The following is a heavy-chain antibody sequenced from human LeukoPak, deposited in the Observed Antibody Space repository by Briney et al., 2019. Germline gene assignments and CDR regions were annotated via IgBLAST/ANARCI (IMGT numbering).Heavy chain of an antibody. CDR1: GHTFTGYY. CDR2: INPNNGGT. J-gene: IGHJ4*02. V-gene: IGHV1-2*02. Sequence: ASVKVSSKASGHTFTGYYIQWVRQAPGQGREWMGWINPNNGGTNYAQKFQGRVTMTRDTSISTAYMELSRLTSDDTAVYYCARGRGTTSSNFDYWGQGTLVTVSS. CDR3: ARGRGTTSSNFDY. D-gene: IGHD2-2*01.